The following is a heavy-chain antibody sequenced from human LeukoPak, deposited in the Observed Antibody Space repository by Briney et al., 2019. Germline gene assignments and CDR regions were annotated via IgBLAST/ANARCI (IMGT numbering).Heavy chain of an antibody. CDR3: TREVTVDWYFDV. V-gene: IGHV4-39*07. D-gene: IGHD2-21*02. CDR2: VYYSKNA. CDR1: GGSLTSNPHY. Sequence: SETLSLTCSVSGGSLTSNPHYWSWIRQPPGRGLEWIGSVYYSKNAYYNPSLKSRFTISLDTSRNQFSLKLNSATAADTAIYYCTREVTVDWYFDVWGRGTLVTVSS. J-gene: IGHJ2*01.